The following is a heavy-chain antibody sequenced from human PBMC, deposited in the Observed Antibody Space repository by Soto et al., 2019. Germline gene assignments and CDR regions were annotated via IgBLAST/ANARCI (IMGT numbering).Heavy chain of an antibody. CDR2: INDRGSI. D-gene: IGHD3-9*01. Sequence: QVQLQQWGAGPLRPLETLSLTCGVSGGSCSGYDWAWIRQSPGKGLEWIGEINDRGSINYNPSLKSRVRISVDTSKNHYSLSLRSVTAADTAVYYCARESHDSLTGPPWVWYFDLWGRGTLVTVSS. V-gene: IGHV4-34*01. CDR1: GGSCSGYD. J-gene: IGHJ2*01. CDR3: ARESHDSLTGPPWVWYFDL.